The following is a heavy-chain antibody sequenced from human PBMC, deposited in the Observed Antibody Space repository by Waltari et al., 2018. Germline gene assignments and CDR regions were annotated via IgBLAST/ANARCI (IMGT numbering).Heavy chain of an antibody. Sequence: QVQLVQSGAEVKKPGASVRVSCKASGYTFTGYFMHWVRQAPGQGLEWMGRSNPNSGDTNYAQKFQGRVTMTRDTSISTAYMELSRLRSDDTAVYYRTGDNGQSPYYYGLDVWGQGTTVTVSS. J-gene: IGHJ6*02. V-gene: IGHV1-2*06. CDR2: SNPNSGDT. D-gene: IGHD6-19*01. CDR1: GYTFTGYF. CDR3: TGDNGQSPYYYGLDV.